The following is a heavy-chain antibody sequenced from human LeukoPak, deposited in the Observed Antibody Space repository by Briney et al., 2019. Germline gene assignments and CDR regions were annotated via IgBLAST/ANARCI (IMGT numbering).Heavy chain of an antibody. V-gene: IGHV1-8*01. CDR1: GYTFTSYD. Sequence: ASVKVSCKSSGYTFTSYDINWVRQATGQGLEWMGWMNPNSGNTGYAQKFQGRVTMTRNTSISTAYMELSSLRSEDTAAYYCARGRGDRIVVVPAAISPYNWFDPWGQGTLVTVSS. D-gene: IGHD2-2*01. J-gene: IGHJ5*02. CDR3: ARGRGDRIVVVPAAISPYNWFDP. CDR2: MNPNSGNT.